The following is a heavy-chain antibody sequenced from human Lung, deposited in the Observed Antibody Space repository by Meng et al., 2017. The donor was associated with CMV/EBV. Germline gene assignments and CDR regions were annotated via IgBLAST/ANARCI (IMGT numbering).Heavy chain of an antibody. D-gene: IGHD3-22*01. CDR2: MSYDGSHK. CDR3: ARAQERYRVTMIVVVITEYYYGMDV. J-gene: IGHJ6*02. Sequence: GESLKISCAASGFTFSSYAMHWVRQAPGKGLEWVAVMSYDGSHKYYADSVKGRFTISRDNSKNTLYLQMNSLRAEDTAVYYCARAQERYRVTMIVVVITEYYYGMDVWGQGTTVTVSS. V-gene: IGHV3-30-3*01. CDR1: GFTFSSYA.